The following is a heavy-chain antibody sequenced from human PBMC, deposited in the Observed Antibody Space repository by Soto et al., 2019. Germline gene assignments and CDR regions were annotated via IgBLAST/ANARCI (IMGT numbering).Heavy chain of an antibody. D-gene: IGHD4-17*01. CDR1: GLTFSNYA. Sequence: QVHLVESGGGVVQPGRSLRLSCAASGLTFSNYAMHWVRQAPGQGLEWVAFISYDGTNRCYPDSVKGRFTISRDNSKNPLYLQMNRLKTEDTAVYYCARESSSTVTTGGGGSAKDYWGQGTLVTVSS. J-gene: IGHJ4*02. V-gene: IGHV3-30-3*01. CDR3: ARESSSTVTTGGGGSAKDY. CDR2: ISYDGTNR.